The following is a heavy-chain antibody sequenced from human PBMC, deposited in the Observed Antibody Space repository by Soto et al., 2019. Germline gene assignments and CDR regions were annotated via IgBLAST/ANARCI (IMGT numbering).Heavy chain of an antibody. J-gene: IGHJ6*03. CDR1: GFTFSSYA. Sequence: GGSLRLSCAASGFTFSSYAMSWVRQAPGKGLEWVSAISGSGGSTYYADSVKGRFTISRDNSKNTLYLQMNSLRAEDTAVYYCAKDRGSTIFGVVIVNYYYYYMDVWGKGTTVTVSS. V-gene: IGHV3-23*01. CDR2: ISGSGGST. D-gene: IGHD3-3*01. CDR3: AKDRGSTIFGVVIVNYYYYYMDV.